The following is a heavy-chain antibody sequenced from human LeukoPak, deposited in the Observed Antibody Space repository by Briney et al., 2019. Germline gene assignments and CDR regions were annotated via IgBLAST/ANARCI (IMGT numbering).Heavy chain of an antibody. Sequence: ASVKVSCRASGYTFTSYGISWVRQAPGQGLEWMGWISAHNGNTNYAQKVQGRVTMTTDTSTTTAYMELRSLRSDDTAVYYCARDCYGWGSSGFDYWGQGTLVTVSS. CDR1: GYTFTSYG. CDR2: ISAHNGNT. CDR3: ARDCYGWGSSGFDY. D-gene: IGHD3-10*01. J-gene: IGHJ4*02. V-gene: IGHV1-18*01.